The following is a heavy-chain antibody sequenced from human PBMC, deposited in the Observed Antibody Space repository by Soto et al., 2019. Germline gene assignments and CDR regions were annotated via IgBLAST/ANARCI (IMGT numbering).Heavy chain of an antibody. CDR3: ARWGIAAGDY. J-gene: IGHJ4*02. CDR1: GFTFSNYS. V-gene: IGHV3-21*01. Sequence: GGSLRLSCAASGFTFSNYSMNWVRQAPGKGLEWVSSISGSSSYIYYADSVKGRFTISRDNAKNSLSLQMNSLRAEDTAVYYCARWGIAAGDYWGQGTLVTVSS. CDR2: ISGSSSYI. D-gene: IGHD6-13*01.